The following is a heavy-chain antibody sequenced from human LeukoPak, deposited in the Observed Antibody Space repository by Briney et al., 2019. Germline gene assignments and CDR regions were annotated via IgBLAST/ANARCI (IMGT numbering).Heavy chain of an antibody. CDR1: GGSIRSSYYY. Sequence: PSETLSLTCTVSGGSIRSSYYYWGWIRQPPGKGLEWIGSIYDSGSTYYNPSLKSRVTISVDTSKNQFSLKLNSVTAADTAVYYCARDTWVATTYYYYGMDVWGQGTTVTVSS. CDR2: IYDSGST. J-gene: IGHJ6*02. CDR3: ARDTWVATTYYYYGMDV. V-gene: IGHV4-39*02. D-gene: IGHD5-12*01.